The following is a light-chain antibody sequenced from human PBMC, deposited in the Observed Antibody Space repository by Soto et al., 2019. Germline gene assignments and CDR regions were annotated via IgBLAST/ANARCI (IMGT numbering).Light chain of an antibody. CDR2: EVT. J-gene: IGLJ1*01. CDR3: SSYTTSAPYV. CDR1: SSDVGAYNF. Sequence: QSALTQPASVSGSPGQSITISCTGTSSDVGAYNFVSWYQHHPGRAPKLIIYEVTIRPSGVSNRFSVSKSGNTASLTISGLQAEDEADYYCSSYTTSAPYVVGSGTKLTVL. V-gene: IGLV2-14*01.